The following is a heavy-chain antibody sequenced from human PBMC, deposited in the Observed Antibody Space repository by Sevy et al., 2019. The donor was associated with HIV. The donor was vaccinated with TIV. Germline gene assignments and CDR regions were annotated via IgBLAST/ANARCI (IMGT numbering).Heavy chain of an antibody. D-gene: IGHD6-13*01. J-gene: IGHJ4*02. CDR2: IYQSGST. Sequence: SETLSLTCTVSGGSVSSGSYYWSWIRQPPGKGLEWIGYIYQSGSTKYNPSLKSRVTLSVDTSKNQFSLKLSSVTAADTAVHYCARAYSSSWTGYYFDYWGQGTLVTVSS. CDR1: GGSVSSGSYY. CDR3: ARAYSSSWTGYYFDY. V-gene: IGHV4-61*01.